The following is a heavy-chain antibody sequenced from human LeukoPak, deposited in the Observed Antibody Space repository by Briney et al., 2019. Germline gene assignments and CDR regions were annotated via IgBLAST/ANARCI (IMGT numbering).Heavy chain of an antibody. CDR1: GGSISSSSYY. CDR2: IYYSGST. Sequence: SETLSLTCTVSGGSISSSSYYWGWIRQPPGKGLEWIVSIYYSGSTYYNPSLKSRVTISVDTSKNQFSLKLSSVTAADTAVYYCARVLYGNYPYYYYYYYMDVWGKGTTVTVSS. V-gene: IGHV4-39*07. J-gene: IGHJ6*03. CDR3: ARVLYGNYPYYYYYYYMDV. D-gene: IGHD4-11*01.